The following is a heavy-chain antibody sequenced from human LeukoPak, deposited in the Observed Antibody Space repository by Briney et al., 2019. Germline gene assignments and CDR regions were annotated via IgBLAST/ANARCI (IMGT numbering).Heavy chain of an antibody. D-gene: IGHD1-26*01. CDR1: GYTFTSSY. CDR2: IRAYNGRT. CDR3: ARGGTYYPCIDY. Sequence: ASVKVSCKASGYTFTSSYINWVRQAPGQRLEWMGWIRAYNGRTNYAQKFQGRVTMTTDSSTSTAYMDLTSLRSDDTAVYYCARGGTYYPCIDYWGQGTLVTVSS. V-gene: IGHV1-18*01. J-gene: IGHJ4*02.